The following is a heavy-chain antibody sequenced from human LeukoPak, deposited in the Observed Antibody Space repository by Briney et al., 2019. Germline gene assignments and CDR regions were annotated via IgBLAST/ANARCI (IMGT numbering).Heavy chain of an antibody. CDR2: IYSIGTT. CDR1: GGSINSYY. V-gene: IGHV4-4*07. J-gene: IGHJ3*02. D-gene: IGHD6-13*01. CDR3: ARYSSSWTDAFDI. Sequence: SEILSLTCTVSGGSINSYYWSWIRQPAGKGLDWIGRIYSIGTTDYNPSLKSRVTMSVDTSKDQFSLKLTSVIAADTAVYYCARYSSSWTDAFDIWGQGTMVTVSS.